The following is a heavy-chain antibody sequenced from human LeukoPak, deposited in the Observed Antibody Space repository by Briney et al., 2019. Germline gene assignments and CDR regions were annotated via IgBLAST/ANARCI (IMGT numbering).Heavy chain of an antibody. V-gene: IGHV3-30*04. CDR1: GFTFSSYA. J-gene: IGHJ6*03. D-gene: IGHD3-10*01. CDR2: ISYDGSNK. CDR3: ARDKRVRGGDYYYYMDV. Sequence: PGRSLRLSCAASGFTFSSYAMHWVRQAPGKGLEWVAVISYDGSNKYYADSVKGRFTISRDNSKNTLYLQMNSLRAEDTAVYYCARDKRVRGGDYYYYMDVWGKGTTVTVSS.